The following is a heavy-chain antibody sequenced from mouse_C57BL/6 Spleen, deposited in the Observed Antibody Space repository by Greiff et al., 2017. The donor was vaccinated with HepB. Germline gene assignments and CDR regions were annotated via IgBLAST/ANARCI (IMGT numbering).Heavy chain of an antibody. CDR1: GYSFTDYN. Sequence: EVKLMESGPELVKPGASVKISCKASGYSFTDYNMNWVKQSNGKSLEWIGVINPNYGTTSYNQKFKGKATLTVDQSSSTAYMQLNSLTSEDSAVYYCARPPLGSSFWYFDVWGTGTTVTVSS. V-gene: IGHV1-39*01. CDR2: INPNYGTT. CDR3: ARPPLGSSFWYFDV. D-gene: IGHD1-1*01. J-gene: IGHJ1*03.